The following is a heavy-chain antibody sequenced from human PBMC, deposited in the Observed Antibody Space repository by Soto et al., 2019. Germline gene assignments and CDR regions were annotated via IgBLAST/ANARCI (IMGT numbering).Heavy chain of an antibody. J-gene: IGHJ6*02. CDR2: INFSAGTT. Sequence: QVQLVQSGAELKKPGVSVKVSCKASGYPFTTYFMNWVRQAPGQGLEWLGVINFSAGTTSYAQKFQGRVTMTRDTSTSTAYMELSSLRSEDTAVYYCATPGQSSGWSSYAMGVWGQGTTVTVSS. D-gene: IGHD6-19*01. CDR1: GYPFTTYF. CDR3: ATPGQSSGWSSYAMGV. V-gene: IGHV1-46*01.